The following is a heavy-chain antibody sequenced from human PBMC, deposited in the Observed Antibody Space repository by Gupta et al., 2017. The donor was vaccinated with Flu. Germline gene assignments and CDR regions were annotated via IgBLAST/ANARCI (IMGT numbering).Heavy chain of an antibody. CDR3: ARAGADYSNYEHYYYMDV. D-gene: IGHD4-4*01. Sequence: GKGLEWIGEINHSGSTNYNPSLKSRVTISVDTSKNQFSLKLSSVTAADTAVYYCARAGADYSNYEHYYYMDVWGKGTTVTVSS. V-gene: IGHV4-34*01. CDR2: INHSGST. J-gene: IGHJ6*03.